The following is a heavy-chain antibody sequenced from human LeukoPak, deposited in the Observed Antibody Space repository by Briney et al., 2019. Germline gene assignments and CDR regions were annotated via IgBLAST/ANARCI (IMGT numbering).Heavy chain of an antibody. CDR2: IKSKADGGTI. Sequence: GGSLRLSCAASGLTPSNAWMSWVRQAPGKGLEWVGRIKSKADGGTIDYAAPVKCRFTISGDDSKNTLYLQMNSLKIEDTAVYYCTTKLLYQPDCWGQGTLVTVSS. V-gene: IGHV3-15*01. D-gene: IGHD2-2*02. CDR3: TTKLLYQPDC. J-gene: IGHJ4*02. CDR1: GLTPSNAW.